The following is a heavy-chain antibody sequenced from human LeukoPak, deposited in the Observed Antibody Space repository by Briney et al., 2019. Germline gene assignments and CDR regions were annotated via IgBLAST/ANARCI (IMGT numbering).Heavy chain of an antibody. J-gene: IGHJ5*02. D-gene: IGHD6-13*01. CDR3: ARGTIAAARFDP. CDR1: GGTFSSYA. CDR2: IIPIFGTA. V-gene: IGHV1-69*05. Sequence: SVKVSCKASGGTFSSYAISWVRQAPGQGLEWMGGIIPIFGTANYAQKFQGRVTITTDESTSTAYMELSSLRSEDTAVYYCARGTIAAARFDPWDQGTLVTVSS.